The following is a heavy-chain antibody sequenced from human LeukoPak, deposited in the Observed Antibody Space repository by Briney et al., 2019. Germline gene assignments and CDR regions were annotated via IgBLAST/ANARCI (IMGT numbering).Heavy chain of an antibody. V-gene: IGHV1-2*02. CDR1: GYTFTGYY. J-gene: IGHJ4*02. D-gene: IGHD3-22*01. Sequence: GASVKVSCKASGYTFTGYYMHWVRQATGQGLEWMGWINPNSGGTNYAQKFQGRVTMTRDTSISTAYMDLSRLRSDDTAVYYCARTDSNGYFYFDYWGQGTLVTVSS. CDR3: ARTDSNGYFYFDY. CDR2: INPNSGGT.